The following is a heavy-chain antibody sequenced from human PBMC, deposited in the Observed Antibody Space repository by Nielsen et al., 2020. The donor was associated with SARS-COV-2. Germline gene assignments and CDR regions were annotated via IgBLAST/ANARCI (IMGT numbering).Heavy chain of an antibody. J-gene: IGHJ6*02. D-gene: IGHD1-26*01. CDR1: GGSISSYY. CDR2: INHSGST. CDR3: ARVVSSENTREHYYYGMDV. V-gene: IGHV4-34*01. Sequence: SETLSLTCTVSGGSISSYYWSWIRQPPGKGLEWIGEINHSGSTNYNPSLKSRVTISVDTSKNQFSLKLSSVTAADTAVYYCARVVSSENTREHYYYGMDVWGQGTTVTVSS.